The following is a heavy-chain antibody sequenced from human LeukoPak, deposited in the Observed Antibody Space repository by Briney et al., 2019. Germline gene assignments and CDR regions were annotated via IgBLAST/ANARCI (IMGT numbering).Heavy chain of an antibody. V-gene: IGHV1-2*02. D-gene: IGHD3-22*01. J-gene: IGHJ4*02. CDR1: GYTFTGYY. Sequence: ASVKVSCKASGYTFTGYYMHWVRQAPGQGLEWMGWINPNSGGTDYAQKFQGRVTMTRDTSISTAYMELSRLRSDDTAVYYCARAEAFSDSSGYYEDYWGQGTLVTVSS. CDR3: ARAEAFSDSSGYYEDY. CDR2: INPNSGGT.